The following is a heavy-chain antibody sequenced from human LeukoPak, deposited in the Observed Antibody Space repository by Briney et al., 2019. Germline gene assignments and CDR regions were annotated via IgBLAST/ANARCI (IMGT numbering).Heavy chain of an antibody. J-gene: IGHJ6*03. Sequence: SETLSLTCAVYGGSFSGYYLSWIRQPPGKGLEWIGEINHSGSTNYNPSLKSRVTITVDTSKNQFSLKLSSVTAADTAVYYCARGDLPDYYYYYMDVWGKGTTVTVSS. CDR1: GGSFSGYY. V-gene: IGHV4-34*01. CDR3: ARGDLPDYYYYYMDV. CDR2: INHSGST.